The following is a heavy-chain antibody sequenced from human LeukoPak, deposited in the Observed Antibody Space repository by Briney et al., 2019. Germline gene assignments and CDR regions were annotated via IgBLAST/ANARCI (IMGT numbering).Heavy chain of an antibody. V-gene: IGHV3-23*01. J-gene: IGHJ6*02. D-gene: IGHD6-13*01. Sequence: GGSLRLSCAASGFTFSSYAMSWVRQAPGKGLEWVSAISGSGGSTYYADSVKGRFTISRDNSKNTLYLQMNSLRAEDTAVYYCARDRTYSSSWYDRYYYYYGMDVWGQGTTVTVSS. CDR1: GFTFSSYA. CDR2: ISGSGGST. CDR3: ARDRTYSSSWYDRYYYYYGMDV.